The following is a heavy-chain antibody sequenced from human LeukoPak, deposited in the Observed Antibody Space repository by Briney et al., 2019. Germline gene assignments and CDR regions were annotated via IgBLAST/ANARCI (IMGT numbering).Heavy chain of an antibody. D-gene: IGHD6-13*01. CDR1: GGSISSYY. Sequence: SETLSLTCTISGGSISSYYWSWIRQPPGKGLEWIGYIYYSGSTNYNPSLKSRVTISVDTSKNQFSLKLSPVTAADTAVYYCARQEQQLIYNWFDPWGQGTLVTVSS. J-gene: IGHJ5*02. V-gene: IGHV4-59*01. CDR3: ARQEQQLIYNWFDP. CDR2: IYYSGST.